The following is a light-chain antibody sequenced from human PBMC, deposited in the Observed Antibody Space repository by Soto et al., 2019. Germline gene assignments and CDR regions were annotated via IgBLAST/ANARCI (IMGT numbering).Light chain of an antibody. CDR2: GAS. CDR1: QSVSSSS. CDR3: QQYGSSPAR. V-gene: IGKV3-20*01. Sequence: EIVLTQSPGTLSLSPGEGATLSCRASQSVSSSSLAWYQQKPGQAPRLLIYGASSRATGIPDRFSGSGSGTDFTLTISRLEPEDFAVYYCQQYGSSPARFGGGNKVEIK. J-gene: IGKJ4*02.